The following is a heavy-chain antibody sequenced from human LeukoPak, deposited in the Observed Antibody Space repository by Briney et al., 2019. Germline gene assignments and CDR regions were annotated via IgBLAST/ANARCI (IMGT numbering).Heavy chain of an antibody. D-gene: IGHD3-22*01. V-gene: IGHV4-34*01. J-gene: IGHJ5*02. Sequence: SETLSLTCAVYGGSFSGYYWSWIRQPPGKGLEWIGEINHSGSTNYNPSLKSRVTISVDTSKNQFSLKLSSVTAADTAVYYCARGRPRIIMIVVVITGAYNWFDPWGQGTLVTVSS. CDR1: GGSFSGYY. CDR3: ARGRPRIIMIVVVITGAYNWFDP. CDR2: INHSGST.